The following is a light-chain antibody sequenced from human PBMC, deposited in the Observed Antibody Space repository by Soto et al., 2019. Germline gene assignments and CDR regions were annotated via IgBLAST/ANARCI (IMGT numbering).Light chain of an antibody. CDR3: SSYAPSTTVL. J-gene: IGLJ2*01. V-gene: IGLV2-14*03. CDR2: DVS. CDR1: SSDVGGYNY. Sequence: QSALTQPASVSGSPGQSITISCTGTSSDVGGYNYVSWYQKHPGRAPQLMIYDVSHRPSGVSNRFSGSRSGNTASLTISGIQAEDEADYYCSSYAPSTTVLFGGGTKVTVL.